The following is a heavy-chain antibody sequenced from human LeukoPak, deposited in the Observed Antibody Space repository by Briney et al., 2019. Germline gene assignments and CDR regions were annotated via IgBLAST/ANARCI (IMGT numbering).Heavy chain of an antibody. J-gene: IGHJ4*02. V-gene: IGHV4-39*07. CDR1: GGSISSSSYY. D-gene: IGHD6-13*01. CDR3: ARDQRSYSRPFDY. CDR2: IYYSGST. Sequence: SETLSLTCTVSGGSISSSSYYWGWIRQPPGKGLGWIGSIYYSGSTYYNPSLKSRVTISVDTSKNQFSLKLSSVTAADTAVYYCARDQRSYSRPFDYWGQGTLVTVSS.